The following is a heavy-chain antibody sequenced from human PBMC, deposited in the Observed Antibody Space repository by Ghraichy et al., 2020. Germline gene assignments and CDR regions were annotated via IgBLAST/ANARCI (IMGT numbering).Heavy chain of an antibody. CDR3: AKDSVDTAPFDY. D-gene: IGHD5-18*01. J-gene: IGHJ4*02. Sequence: LSLTCAASGFTFSSYAMSWVRQAPGKGLEWVSAISGSGGSTYYADSVKGRFTISRDNSKNTLYLQMNSLRAEDTAVYYCAKDSVDTAPFDYWGQGTLVTVSS. CDR2: ISGSGGST. CDR1: GFTFSSYA. V-gene: IGHV3-23*01.